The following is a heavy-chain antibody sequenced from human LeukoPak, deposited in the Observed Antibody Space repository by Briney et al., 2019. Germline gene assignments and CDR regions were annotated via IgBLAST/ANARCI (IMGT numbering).Heavy chain of an antibody. CDR3: TTEARYCSGGTCTRDWYFDL. J-gene: IGHJ2*01. D-gene: IGHD2-15*01. V-gene: IGHV3-15*01. Sequence: PGGSLRLSCAASGFTFSNAWMSWVRQAPGKGLEWVGRIKSKTDGGTTDYAAPVKGRFTISGDDSKNTLYLQMNSLKTEDTAVYYCTTEARYCSGGTCTRDWYFDLWGRGALVTVSS. CDR1: GFTFSNAW. CDR2: IKSKTDGGTT.